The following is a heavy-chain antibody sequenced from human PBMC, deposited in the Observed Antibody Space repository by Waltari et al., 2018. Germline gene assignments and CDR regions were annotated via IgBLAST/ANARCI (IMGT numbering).Heavy chain of an antibody. CDR2: INPNSGGA. CDR3: ARGPPVGAGFNPDLDV. V-gene: IGHV1-2*02. CDR1: GCTFIDHY. J-gene: IGHJ4*02. Sequence: QVQLVQSGAEMKKPGASMRVSCNASGCTFIDHYVHWVRQSPGQGLEWMGWINPNSGGANFARRFQGRISMARDVSTNLAYMELRRLTSSDTAIYYCARGPPVGAGFNPDLDVWGQGTLVTVSS. D-gene: IGHD1-26*01.